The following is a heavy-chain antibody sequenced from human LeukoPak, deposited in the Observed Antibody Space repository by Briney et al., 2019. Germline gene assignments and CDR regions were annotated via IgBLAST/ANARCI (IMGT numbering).Heavy chain of an antibody. D-gene: IGHD3-22*01. CDR2: IYTSGST. CDR3: ARHRTDYDSSGYYNWFDP. Sequence: PSETLSLTCTVSGGSISSYYWSWIRQPPGKGLEWIGYIYTSGSTNYNPPLKSRVTISVDTSKNQFSLKLSSVTAADTAVYYCARHRTDYDSSGYYNWFDPWGQGTLVTVSS. V-gene: IGHV4-4*09. J-gene: IGHJ5*02. CDR1: GGSISSYY.